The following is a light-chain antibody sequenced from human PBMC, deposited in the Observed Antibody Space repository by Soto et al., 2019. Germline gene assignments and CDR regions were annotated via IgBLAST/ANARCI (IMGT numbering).Light chain of an antibody. Sequence: QSVLTQPPSASGSPGQSVTISCTGTSSDVGRYNYVSWYQQHPGKAPKLMISEVSKRPSGVPDRFSGSKSGNTASLTVSGLQPEDEADYYCSSYAGSNNLLFGGGTKLTVL. CDR2: EVS. CDR3: SSYAGSNNLL. V-gene: IGLV2-8*01. J-gene: IGLJ2*01. CDR1: SSDVGRYNY.